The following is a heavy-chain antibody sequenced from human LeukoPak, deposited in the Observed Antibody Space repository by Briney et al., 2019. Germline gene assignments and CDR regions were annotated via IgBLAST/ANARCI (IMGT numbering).Heavy chain of an antibody. CDR1: GDSISSSDYW. V-gene: IGHV4-39*01. CDR3: ARQRGLGSWSFDY. D-gene: IGHD2-15*01. J-gene: IGHJ4*02. Sequence: SETLSLTCTVSGDSISSSDYWWGWIRQPPGKGLDWIASIHYSGRTNYNPSLQSRVTISVDTSKNQFSLNLNSVTAADTAVYYCARQRGLGSWSFDYWGQGTLVTVSS. CDR2: IHYSGRT.